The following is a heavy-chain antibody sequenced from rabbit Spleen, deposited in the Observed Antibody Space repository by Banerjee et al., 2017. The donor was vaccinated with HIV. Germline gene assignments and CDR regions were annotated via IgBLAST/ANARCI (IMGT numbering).Heavy chain of an antibody. J-gene: IGHJ4*01. V-gene: IGHV1S45*01. D-gene: IGHD4-1*01. CDR3: ARDLAGVIGWNFNL. CDR2: IDTGSSGST. CDR1: GVSFSDKDV. Sequence: QEQLEESGGGLVKPEGSLTLTCKASGVSFSDKDVMCWVRQAPGKGLEWIACIDTGSSGSTYYASWAKGRFTISRTSSTTVTLQMTRLTAADTATYFCARDLAGVIGWNFNLWGPGTLVTVS.